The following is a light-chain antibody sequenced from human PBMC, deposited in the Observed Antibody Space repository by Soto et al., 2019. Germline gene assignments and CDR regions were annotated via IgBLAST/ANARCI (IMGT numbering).Light chain of an antibody. CDR3: QQYNKWPLS. CDR2: DAS. Sequence: EIVMTQSPDTLSVSPGERATLSCRATQSIRANLAWYQQKPGQAPRLLIYDASTGATGSPDRFSASGSGTEFTPTISSLQSEDFAVYYCQQYNKWPLSFGGGTKVELK. CDR1: QSIRAN. J-gene: IGKJ4*01. V-gene: IGKV3-15*01.